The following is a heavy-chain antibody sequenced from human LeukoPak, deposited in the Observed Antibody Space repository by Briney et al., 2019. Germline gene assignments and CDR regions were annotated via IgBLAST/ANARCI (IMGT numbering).Heavy chain of an antibody. D-gene: IGHD2-15*01. CDR3: ARGYCSGGSCYSFVGYYFDY. V-gene: IGHV3-48*03. CDR1: GFTFSSYE. J-gene: IGHJ4*02. Sequence: GGSLRLSCAASGFTFSSYEMNWVRQAPGKGLEWVSYISSSGSTIYYADSVKGRFTISRDNAKNSLYPQMNSLRAEDTAVYYCARGYCSGGSCYSFVGYYFDYWGQGTLVTVSS. CDR2: ISSSGSTI.